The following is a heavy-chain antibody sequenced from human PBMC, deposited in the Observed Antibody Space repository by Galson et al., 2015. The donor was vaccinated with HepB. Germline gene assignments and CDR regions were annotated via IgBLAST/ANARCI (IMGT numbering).Heavy chain of an antibody. CDR3: ARVFSGFLLWFGEMDV. Sequence: TLSLTCTVSGGSISSYYWGWIRQPPGKGLEWIGYIYYSGSTNYNPSLKSRVTISVDTSKNQFSLKLSSVTAADTAVYYCARVFSGFLLWFGEMDVWGQGTTVTVSS. V-gene: IGHV4-59*01. J-gene: IGHJ6*02. CDR1: GGSISSYY. D-gene: IGHD3-10*01. CDR2: IYYSGST.